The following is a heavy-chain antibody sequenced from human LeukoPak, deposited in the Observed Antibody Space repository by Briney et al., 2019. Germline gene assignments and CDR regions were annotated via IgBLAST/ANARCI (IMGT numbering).Heavy chain of an antibody. D-gene: IGHD1-26*01. CDR3: ARNRVGTGYYYYYMDV. V-gene: IGHV4-39*07. J-gene: IGHJ6*03. CDR2: IYYSGST. Sequence: SETLSLTCTVSGGSISSSSYYWGWIRQPPGKGLEWIGSIYYSGSTYYNPSLKSRVTISVDTSKNQFSLKLSSVTAADTAVYYCARNRVGTGYYYYYMDVWGKGTTVTVSS. CDR1: GGSISSSSYY.